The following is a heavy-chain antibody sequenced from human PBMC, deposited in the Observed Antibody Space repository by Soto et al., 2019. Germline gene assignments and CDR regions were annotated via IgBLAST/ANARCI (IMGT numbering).Heavy chain of an antibody. J-gene: IGHJ3*02. V-gene: IGHV3-33*01. D-gene: IGHD3-22*01. Sequence: GGSLRLSCAASGFTFSSYGMHWVRQAPGKGLEWVAVIWYDGSNKYYADSVKGRFTISRDNSKNTLYLQMNSLRAEDTDVYYCARYREYYDSSGYYTWGDAFDIWGQGTMVTVSS. CDR3: ARYREYYDSSGYYTWGDAFDI. CDR1: GFTFSSYG. CDR2: IWYDGSNK.